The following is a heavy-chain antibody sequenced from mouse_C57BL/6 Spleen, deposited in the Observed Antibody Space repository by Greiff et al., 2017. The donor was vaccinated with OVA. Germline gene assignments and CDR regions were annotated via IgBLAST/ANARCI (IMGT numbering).Heavy chain of an antibody. J-gene: IGHJ2*01. Sequence: VQLQQSGPGLVKPSPSLSLTCSVTGYSITSGYYWYWMRQFPGNKLEWMGYISYDGSNNYNPSLKKRISITHDTSKNQFFLKFSSVTTEDTATYCCARDGGTFDYWGQGTTLTVSS. V-gene: IGHV3-6*01. D-gene: IGHD4-1*01. CDR1: GYSITSGYY. CDR2: ISYDGSN. CDR3: ARDGGTFDY.